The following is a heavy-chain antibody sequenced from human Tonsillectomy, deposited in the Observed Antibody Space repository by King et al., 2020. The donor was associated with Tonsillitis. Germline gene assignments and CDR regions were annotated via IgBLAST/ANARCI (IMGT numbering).Heavy chain of an antibody. D-gene: IGHD3-22*01. V-gene: IGHV3-21*01. CDR2: ISSSSSYI. CDR3: ARPYYYDSSGYYRRGFDY. Sequence: QLVQSGGGLVNPGGSLRLSCAASGFTFSSYSMNWVRQAPGKGLEWVSSISSSSSYIYYADSVKGRFTISRDNAKNSLYLQMNSLRAEDTAVYYCARPYYYDSSGYYRRGFDYWGQGTLVTVSS. CDR1: GFTFSSYS. J-gene: IGHJ4*02.